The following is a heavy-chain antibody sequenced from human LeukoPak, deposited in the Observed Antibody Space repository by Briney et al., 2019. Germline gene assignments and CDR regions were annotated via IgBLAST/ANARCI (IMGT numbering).Heavy chain of an antibody. J-gene: IGHJ3*01. CDR2: ITYFGSA. CDR1: GGSMRNNY. CDR3: ARDKGNCGNSSYSDDIDV. Sequence: PSETLSLTCNVSGGSMRNNYWHWVRQSPGRGLEWIGYITYFGSATYNPSLKSRVTISIDTSKNVFSLELTSVTSADSAVYYCARDKGNCGNSSYSDDIDVWGPGSLVTVSS. V-gene: IGHV4-59*12. D-gene: IGHD3-22*01.